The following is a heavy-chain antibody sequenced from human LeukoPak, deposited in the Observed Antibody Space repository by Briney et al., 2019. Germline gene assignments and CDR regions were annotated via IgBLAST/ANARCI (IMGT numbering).Heavy chain of an antibody. V-gene: IGHV4-34*01. J-gene: IGHJ5*02. CDR2: INHSGST. CDR1: GGYFSGYY. Sequence: PSETLSLTCAVYGGYFSGYYWTWIRQPPGKGLEWIGEINHSGSTNYNPSLKSRVIISVDTSKNQFSLKLTSVTAADTAVYYCARGYSSGFNWFDPWGPGTLVTVSS. D-gene: IGHD6-19*01. CDR3: ARGYSSGFNWFDP.